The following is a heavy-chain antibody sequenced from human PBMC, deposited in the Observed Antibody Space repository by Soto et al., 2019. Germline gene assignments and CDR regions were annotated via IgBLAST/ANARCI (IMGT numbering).Heavy chain of an antibody. CDR2: LYYSGST. D-gene: IGHD2-2*01. CDR1: GVSISSYY. Sequence: QVPLQESGPGLVKPSETLSLSGTVYGVSISSYYWSWIRQSPGKGLEWIESLYYSGSTKYKPSPNSRVTMSADTSKNQFSLRLSSVVVADTAVYYCARDLTRENGFAPWGQGTLVTFSS. V-gene: IGHV4-59*01. CDR3: ARDLTRENGFAP. J-gene: IGHJ5*02.